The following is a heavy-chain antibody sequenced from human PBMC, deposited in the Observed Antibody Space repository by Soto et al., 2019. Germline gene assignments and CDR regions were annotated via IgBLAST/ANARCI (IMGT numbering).Heavy chain of an antibody. D-gene: IGHD3-22*01. J-gene: IGHJ6*02. CDR1: GGSISSSSYY. V-gene: IGHV4-39*01. Sequence: SETLSLTCTVSGGSISSSSYYWGWIRQPPGKGLEWIGSIYYSGTTYYNPSLKSRVTISVDTSKNQFSLKLSSVTAADTAVYYCARRRPYDSSGYYYYGMDVWGQGTTVTVSS. CDR2: IYYSGTT. CDR3: ARRRPYDSSGYYYYGMDV.